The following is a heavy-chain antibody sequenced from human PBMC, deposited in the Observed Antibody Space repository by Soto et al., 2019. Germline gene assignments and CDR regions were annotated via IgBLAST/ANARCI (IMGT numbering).Heavy chain of an antibody. CDR3: ARHGRALAGTYYYYYMDV. V-gene: IGHV4-59*08. CDR2: IYYSGTT. J-gene: IGHJ6*03. CDR1: GGSISPYY. Sequence: QVQLQESGPGLVKPSETLSLTCTVSGGSISPYYWSWIRQPPGKGLEWIGYIYYSGTTNYNPSLQSRVTISVATSKAQFSLNLSSVTAADTAVYYCARHGRALAGTYYYYYMDVWGTGTTVTISS. D-gene: IGHD6-19*01.